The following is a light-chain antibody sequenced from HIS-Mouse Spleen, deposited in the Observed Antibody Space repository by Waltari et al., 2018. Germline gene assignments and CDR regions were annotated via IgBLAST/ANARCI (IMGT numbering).Light chain of an antibody. CDR3: GTWDSSLSAGV. J-gene: IGLJ2*01. CDR1: SSHIGNNY. Sequence: QSVLTHPPSVSAAPGQKVTISCSGSSSHIGNNYVSWYQQLPGTAPKLLIYDNNKRPSGIPDRFSGSKSGTSATLGITGLQTGDEADYYCGTWDSSLSAGVFGGGTKLTVL. CDR2: DNN. V-gene: IGLV1-51*01.